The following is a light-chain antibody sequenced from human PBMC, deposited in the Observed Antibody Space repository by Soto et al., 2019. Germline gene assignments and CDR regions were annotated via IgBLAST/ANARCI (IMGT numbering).Light chain of an antibody. J-gene: IGKJ1*01. CDR3: QQDYNLPKT. Sequence: EIVMTQSPATLSLSPGERATLSCRASQSVSSSYLSWYQQKPGQAPRLLIYGASARATGIPARFSGSGSGTDFTLTISSLQPEDFATYYCQQDYNLPKTFGQGTKV. CDR1: QSVSSSY. V-gene: IGKV3D-7*01. CDR2: GAS.